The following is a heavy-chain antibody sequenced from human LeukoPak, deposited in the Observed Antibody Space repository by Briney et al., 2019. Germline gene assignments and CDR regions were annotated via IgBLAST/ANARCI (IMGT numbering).Heavy chain of an antibody. CDR1: GFTFTDNS. D-gene: IGHD2-21*01. Sequence: GGSLRLSWAAAGFTFTDNSRNGFGQAPGRGREWVSTISSDSGHIYYADSVKGRFTISRDNAENSLYLQINSLRVEDTAVYYCAAVSYLAFDIWGQGTMVTVSS. CDR2: ISSDSGHI. CDR3: AAVSYLAFDI. V-gene: IGHV3-21*01. J-gene: IGHJ3*02.